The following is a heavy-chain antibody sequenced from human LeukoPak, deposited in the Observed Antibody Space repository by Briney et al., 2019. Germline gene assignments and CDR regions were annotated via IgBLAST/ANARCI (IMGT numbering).Heavy chain of an antibody. CDR1: GFTFNIYA. CDR3: XTHRXAGYERGVGGAFDI. Sequence: GGSLRLSCAASGFTFNIYAMHWVRQAPGKGLEWVAVXSYDGDNKYYADSXXGRFTISRDNSKNTLFLQMSSLRAEDTAVYYXXTHRXAGYERGVGGAFDIWGQGAMVSVSS. J-gene: IGHJ3*02. V-gene: IGHV3-30-3*01. D-gene: IGHD5-12*01. CDR2: XSYDGDNK.